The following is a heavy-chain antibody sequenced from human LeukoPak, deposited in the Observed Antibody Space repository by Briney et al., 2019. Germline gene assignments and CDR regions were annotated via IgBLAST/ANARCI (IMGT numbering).Heavy chain of an antibody. V-gene: IGHV3-64D*09. J-gene: IGHJ4*02. CDR1: GFSFSNYA. D-gene: IGHD3-10*01. CDR3: VKDIHYYGSGNYYNGYFDY. CDR2: ISSNGGST. Sequence: GGSLRLSCSASGFSFSNYAMHWVRQAPGKGLEYVSAISSNGGSTYYADSVKGRFTISRDNSKNTLYLQVSSLRAEDTAVYYCVKDIHYYGSGNYYNGYFDYWGQGTLVTVSS.